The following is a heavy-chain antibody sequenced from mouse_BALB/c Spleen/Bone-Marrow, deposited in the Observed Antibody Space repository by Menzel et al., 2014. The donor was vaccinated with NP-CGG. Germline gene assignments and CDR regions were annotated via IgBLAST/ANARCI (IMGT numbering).Heavy chain of an antibody. CDR3: AGDLGRYFDV. D-gene: IGHD4-1*01. Sequence: VKLMESGPGLVAPSQSLSITCTVSGFSLTSYGVHWVRQPPGKGLEWLGVIWAGGGTNYNSALMSRLSISKDNSKSQVFLKMNSLQTDDTAMYYCAGDLGRYFDVWGAGTTVTVSS. CDR1: GFSLTSYG. CDR2: IWAGGGT. V-gene: IGHV2-9*02. J-gene: IGHJ1*01.